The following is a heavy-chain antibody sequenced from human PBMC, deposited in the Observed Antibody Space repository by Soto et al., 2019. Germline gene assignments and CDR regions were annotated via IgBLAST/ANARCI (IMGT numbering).Heavy chain of an antibody. D-gene: IGHD3-22*01. J-gene: IGHJ5*02. CDR3: ARGDGDYYDGNGYLGRP. CDR1: GFTFSSYW. V-gene: IGHV3-74*01. Sequence: EVQLVESGGGIVQPGGSLRLSCAASGFTFSSYWMHWVRQAPGKGLVWVSRINSDGSRTSYADSAKGRFTISRDNAKNTVYLQMNSLRAEYTAVYYCARGDGDYYDGNGYLGRPSGQGTLVTVSS. CDR2: INSDGSRT.